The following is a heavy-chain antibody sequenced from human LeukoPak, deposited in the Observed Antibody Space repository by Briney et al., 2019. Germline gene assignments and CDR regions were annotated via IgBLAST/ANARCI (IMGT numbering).Heavy chain of an antibody. D-gene: IGHD1-26*01. CDR3: ARGGSGSYDQEISDNDY. CDR2: IIPILGTA. V-gene: IGHV1-69*01. Sequence: ASVKVSCKASGGTFSYYAISWVRQAPGQGLEWLGGIIPILGTANYAQKFQGRVTITADESTYTAYMELSSLRSEDTAVYYCARGGSGSYDQEISDNDYWGQGTLVTVSS. J-gene: IGHJ4*02. CDR1: GGTFSYYA.